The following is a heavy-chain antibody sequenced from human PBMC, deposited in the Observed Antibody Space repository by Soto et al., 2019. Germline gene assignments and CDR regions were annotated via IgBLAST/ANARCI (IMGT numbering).Heavy chain of an antibody. CDR3: ARDPGRRFDY. D-gene: IGHD1-1*01. CDR2: IKQDGSED. CDR1: GFTFRSYW. V-gene: IGHV3-7*03. J-gene: IGHJ4*02. Sequence: EVHLVESGGGLVQPGGSLRLSCATSGFTFRSYWMTWVRQAPGKGLEWVASIKQDGSEDHYVDSVKGRFTISRDNAENSLSLQMTSLKVDDTAVYYCARDPGRRFDYWGPGTLVTVSS.